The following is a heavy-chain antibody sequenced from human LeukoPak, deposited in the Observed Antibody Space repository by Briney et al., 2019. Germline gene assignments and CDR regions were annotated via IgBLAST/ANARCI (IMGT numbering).Heavy chain of an antibody. CDR1: GDSISSGGNY. V-gene: IGHV4-31*03. J-gene: IGHJ4*02. CDR2: IYYSGST. Sequence: PSGTLSLTCTVSGDSISSGGNYWSWLRQHPGKGLEWIGYIYYSGSTYYNPSLKSRLTISVDTSKNQFSLKLSSVTAADTAVYYCARWGNSGYASGYFDYWGQGTLVTVSS. CDR3: ARWGNSGYASGYFDY. D-gene: IGHD5-12*01.